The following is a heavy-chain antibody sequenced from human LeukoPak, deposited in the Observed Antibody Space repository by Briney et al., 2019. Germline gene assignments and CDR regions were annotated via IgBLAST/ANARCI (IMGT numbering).Heavy chain of an antibody. J-gene: IGHJ4*02. CDR1: GFTFSSYG. D-gene: IGHD3-16*02. V-gene: IGHV3-30*02. CDR2: IRYDGSNK. CDR3: AKDRRLYVWGSYLFDY. Sequence: GGSLRLSCAASGFTFSSYGMHWVRQAPGKGLEWVAFIRYDGSNKYYADSVKGRFIISRDNSKNTLYLQMNSLRAEDTAVYYCAKDRRLYVWGSYLFDYWGQGTLVTVSS.